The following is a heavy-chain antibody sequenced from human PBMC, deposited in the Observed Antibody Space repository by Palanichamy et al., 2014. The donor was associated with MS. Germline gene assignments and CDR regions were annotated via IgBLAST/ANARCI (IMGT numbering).Heavy chain of an antibody. J-gene: IGHJ4*02. V-gene: IGHV1-3*01. CDR3: AREHDSWSGYSFDF. Sequence: QVQLVQSGAEVKKPGASVKVSCKASGYAFTDHAIHWVRQATGQRLEWMGWINAGNGNTKYSQKFQSRVTITRDTSADTAYMELSSLRSEDTALYYCAREHDSWSGYSFDFWGQGTLVTASS. D-gene: IGHD3-3*01. CDR1: GYAFTDHA. CDR2: INAGNGNT.